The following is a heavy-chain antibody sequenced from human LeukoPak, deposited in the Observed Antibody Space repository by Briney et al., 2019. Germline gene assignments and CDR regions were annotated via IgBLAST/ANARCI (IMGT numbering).Heavy chain of an antibody. D-gene: IGHD3-16*01. CDR1: GYSFTSYW. CDR3: ARLMNDYVGFKLGVIDY. CDR2: IYPGDSDT. J-gene: IGHJ4*02. V-gene: IGHV5-51*01. Sequence: GESLMISCKGSGYSFTSYWIGWVRQMPGKGLEWMGIIYPGDSDTTFSPSFQGQVTISADKSISTAYLQWSSLKASDTAMYYCARLMNDYVGFKLGVIDYWGQGTLVTVSS.